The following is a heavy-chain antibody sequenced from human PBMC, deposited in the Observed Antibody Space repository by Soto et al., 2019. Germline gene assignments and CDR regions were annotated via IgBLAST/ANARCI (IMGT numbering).Heavy chain of an antibody. D-gene: IGHD3-10*01. J-gene: IGHJ4*02. V-gene: IGHV4-39*01. Sequence: QLQLQESGPGLVKPSETLSLTCTVSGGSISSSSYYWGWIRQPPGKGLEWIGSIYYSGSTYYNPSLKSRVTISVDTSKNQFSLELSSVTGADTAVYYCARPVAPGGFGEVTTDYWGQGTLVTVSS. CDR2: IYYSGST. CDR1: GGSISSSSYY. CDR3: ARPVAPGGFGEVTTDY.